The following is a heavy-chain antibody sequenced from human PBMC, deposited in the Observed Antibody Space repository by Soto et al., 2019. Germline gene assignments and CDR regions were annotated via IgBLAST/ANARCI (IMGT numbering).Heavy chain of an antibody. CDR3: ARHSGYSSGWPIRYYYYYYGMDV. CDR1: GVSISNSSYY. V-gene: IGHV4-39*01. Sequence: SETLSLTCTVSGVSISNSSYYWGWIRRPPGKGLEWIGTIYYSGITYYNPSLKSRVTISVDTSKNQFSLKLSSVTAADTAVYYCARHSGYSSGWPIRYYYYYYGMDVWGQGTTVTVSS. J-gene: IGHJ6*02. CDR2: IYYSGIT. D-gene: IGHD6-19*01.